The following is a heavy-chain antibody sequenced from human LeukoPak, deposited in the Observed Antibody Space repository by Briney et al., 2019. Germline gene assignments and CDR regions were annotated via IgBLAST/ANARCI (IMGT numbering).Heavy chain of an antibody. V-gene: IGHV3-23*01. CDR3: AREEIGSGWPYYYYYYGMDV. Sequence: GGSLRLSCAASGFIFSSYAMNWVRQAPGTGLEWVSGISGSGGRTDYADPVKGRFTISRDNSKDTLYLQMNSLRAEDTAVYYCAREEIGSGWPYYYYYYGMDVWGQGTTVTVSS. D-gene: IGHD6-19*01. J-gene: IGHJ6*02. CDR2: ISGSGGRT. CDR1: GFIFSSYA.